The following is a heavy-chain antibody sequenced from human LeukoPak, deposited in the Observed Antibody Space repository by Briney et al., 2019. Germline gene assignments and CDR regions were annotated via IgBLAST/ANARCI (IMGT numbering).Heavy chain of an antibody. CDR3: VREGRAAPFDY. D-gene: IGHD6-25*01. CDR2: IYHTGST. V-gene: IGHV4-59*01. Sequence: SETLSRTCTVSGGPISTFYWSWIRQPPGKGLEWIGYIYHTGSTNYNPSLKSRLTMSVDTSKNQFSLRLSSVTAADTAVYYCVREGRAAPFDYWGQGTLVTVSS. J-gene: IGHJ4*02. CDR1: GGPISTFY.